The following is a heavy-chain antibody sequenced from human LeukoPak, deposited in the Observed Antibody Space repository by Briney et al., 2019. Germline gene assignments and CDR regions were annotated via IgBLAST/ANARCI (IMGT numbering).Heavy chain of an antibody. V-gene: IGHV3-66*01. CDR3: ASIFY. CDR1: GFTVSSNY. Sequence: GGSLRLSCAASGFTVSSNYMSWVRQAPGKGLEWVSVIYTGGTTYHADSVKGRFTISRDNSKNTLFLQMNSLRAEDTAVYYWASIFYWGQGTLVTVSS. J-gene: IGHJ4*02. CDR2: IYTGGTT.